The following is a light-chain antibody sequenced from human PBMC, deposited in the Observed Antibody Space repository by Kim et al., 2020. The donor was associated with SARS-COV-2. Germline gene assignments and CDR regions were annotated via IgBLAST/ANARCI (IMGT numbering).Light chain of an antibody. CDR2: DAS. CDR1: QSVSGW. J-gene: IGKJ1*01. V-gene: IGKV1-5*01. Sequence: ASVGDRVTVTCRASQSVSGWLAWYQQKPGKAPKLLIYDASTLQSGVPSRFSGSGSGTEFTLTISSLQPDDFATYYCQQYNSHSWTFGQGTNVDIK. CDR3: QQYNSHSWT.